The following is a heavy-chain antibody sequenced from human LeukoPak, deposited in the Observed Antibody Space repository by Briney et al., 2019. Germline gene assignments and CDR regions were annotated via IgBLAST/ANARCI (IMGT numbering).Heavy chain of an antibody. Sequence: GGSLRLSCVVSGFSFSSYWMSWVRQAPGKGLEWVANIKQDGGEKYYVDSVKGRFTICRDNAKNSLYLQMNSLRAEDTAVYYCARDTLPRCTGGSCPTRYMDVWGKGTTVTVSS. CDR2: IKQDGGEK. CDR3: ARDTLPRCTGGSCPTRYMDV. CDR1: GFSFSSYW. D-gene: IGHD2-15*01. J-gene: IGHJ6*03. V-gene: IGHV3-7*01.